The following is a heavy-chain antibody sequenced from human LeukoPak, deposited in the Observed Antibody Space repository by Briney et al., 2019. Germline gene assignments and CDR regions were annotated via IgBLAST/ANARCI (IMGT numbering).Heavy chain of an antibody. CDR2: ISYDGSNK. V-gene: IGHV3-30-3*01. Sequence: PGRSLRLSCAASGFTFSSYAMHWVRQAPGKGLEWVAVISYDGSNKYYADSVKGRFTISRDNSKNTLYLQMNSLRAEDTAVYYCARVPRIEIAVAGEYFQHWGQGTLVTVSS. J-gene: IGHJ1*01. D-gene: IGHD6-19*01. CDR1: GFTFSSYA. CDR3: ARVPRIEIAVAGEYFQH.